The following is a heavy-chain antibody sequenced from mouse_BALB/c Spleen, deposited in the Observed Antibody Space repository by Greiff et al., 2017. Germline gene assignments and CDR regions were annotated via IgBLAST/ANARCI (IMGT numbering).Heavy chain of an antibody. J-gene: IGHJ4*01. Sequence: QVQLQQSGPGLVAPSQSLSITCTVSGFSLTSYGVHWVRQPPGKGLEWLGVILAGGSTNYNSALMSRLSISKDNSKSQVFLKMNSLQTDDTAMYYCARDPSTYYGSSLYAMDYWGQGTSVTVSS. CDR3: ARDPSTYYGSSLYAMDY. CDR2: ILAGGST. CDR1: GFSLTSYG. D-gene: IGHD1-1*01. V-gene: IGHV2-9*02.